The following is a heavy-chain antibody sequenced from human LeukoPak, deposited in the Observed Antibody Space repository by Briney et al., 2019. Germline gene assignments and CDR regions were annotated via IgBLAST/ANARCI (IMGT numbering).Heavy chain of an antibody. Sequence: APVKVSCKVSGYTLTELSMHWVRQAPGKGLEWMGGFDPEDGETIYAQKFQGRVTMTEDTSTDTAYMELSSLRSEDTAVYYCATELGVGATLDYWGQGTLVTVSS. J-gene: IGHJ4*02. V-gene: IGHV1-24*01. D-gene: IGHD1-26*01. CDR1: GYTLTELS. CDR3: ATELGVGATLDY. CDR2: FDPEDGET.